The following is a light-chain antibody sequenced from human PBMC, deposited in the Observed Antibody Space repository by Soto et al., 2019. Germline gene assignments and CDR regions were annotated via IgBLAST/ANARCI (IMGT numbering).Light chain of an antibody. Sequence: IQMPQSHSTLSASVGDRVTITCRASRNIERWLAWYQQKPGKPPKLLILNASTLGSGVPSRFSGSGSGTEFTLTISGLQPDDFATYYCQHCDTSWPFGQGTKVDIK. CDR2: NAS. J-gene: IGKJ1*01. V-gene: IGKV1-5*01. CDR1: RNIERW. CDR3: QHCDTSWP.